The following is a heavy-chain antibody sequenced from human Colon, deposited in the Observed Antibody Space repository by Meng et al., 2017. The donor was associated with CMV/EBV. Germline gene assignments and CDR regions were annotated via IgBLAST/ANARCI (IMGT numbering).Heavy chain of an antibody. D-gene: IGHD6-6*01. V-gene: IGHV4-38-2*02. CDR3: ARAESWIAARPGNFDL. CDR1: GFSITTAYY. Sequence: SETLSLTCTVSGFSITTAYYWAWIRQSPGKGLAWIGTVSHSGNTYYTPSLKSRVTISVDTSKNQFSLKLSSVTAADTAVYYCARAESWIAARPGNFDLWGRGTLVTVSS. CDR2: VSHSGNT. J-gene: IGHJ2*01.